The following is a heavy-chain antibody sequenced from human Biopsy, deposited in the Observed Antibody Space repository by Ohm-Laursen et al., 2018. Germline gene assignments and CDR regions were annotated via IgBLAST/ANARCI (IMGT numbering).Heavy chain of an antibody. CDR2: IWYDGTNK. V-gene: IGHV3-33*07. Sequence: LRLSCAASGFSFSTYGIYWVRQAPGKGLEWVAAIWYDGTNKYYAESVKGRLTISRDNSKNTLCLQMNSLRAEDTAVYFCARGGPHVRAGGSAFDYWGQGALVTVSS. CDR1: GFSFSTYG. CDR3: ARGGPHVRAGGSAFDY. J-gene: IGHJ4*02. D-gene: IGHD2-2*01.